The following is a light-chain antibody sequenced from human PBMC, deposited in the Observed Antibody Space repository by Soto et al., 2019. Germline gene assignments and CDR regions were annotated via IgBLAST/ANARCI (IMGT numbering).Light chain of an antibody. CDR2: AAS. V-gene: IGKV1-5*01. J-gene: IGKJ1*01. CDR3: LQLYTFSWT. Sequence: DIQMNQSPSTLSGYVGDRVTITCRASQTISSWLAWYQQKPGKAPKLLIFAASNLQSGVPSGFSGSGSGTDFTLTISRLQPEDFATYYCLQLYTFSWTFGQGTKVDI. CDR1: QTISSW.